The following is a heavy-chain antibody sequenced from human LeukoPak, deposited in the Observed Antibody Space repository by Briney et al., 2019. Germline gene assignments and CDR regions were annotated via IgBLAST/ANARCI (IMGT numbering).Heavy chain of an antibody. V-gene: IGHV4-38-2*02. CDR2: IYHSGSP. J-gene: IGHJ4*02. Sequence: SETLSLTCTVSGYSISRGYYWGWIRQPPGKGLEWIGSIYHSGSPYYNPSLKSRVTISVDTSKNQFSLKLSPASAADTAVYYCASDDILTGFDYWGQGTLVTVSS. CDR3: ASDDILTGFDY. CDR1: GYSISRGYY. D-gene: IGHD3-9*01.